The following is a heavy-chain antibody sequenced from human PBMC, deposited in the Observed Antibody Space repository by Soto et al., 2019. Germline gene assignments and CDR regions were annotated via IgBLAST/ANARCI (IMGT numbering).Heavy chain of an antibody. CDR3: ARPPGYISDWYYFDL. V-gene: IGHV1-2*02. J-gene: IGHJ4*02. Sequence: QVQLVQSGAEVKKPGASVNVSCEASGYTFIDYYMHWVRQAPGQGFEWMGRISPKSGGTNYAQKFQGRVTMTWDTSLNTAYMQLSSLMSEDTAVYYCARPPGYISDWYYFDLWGQGTLVTVSS. D-gene: IGHD6-19*01. CDR1: GYTFIDYY. CDR2: ISPKSGGT.